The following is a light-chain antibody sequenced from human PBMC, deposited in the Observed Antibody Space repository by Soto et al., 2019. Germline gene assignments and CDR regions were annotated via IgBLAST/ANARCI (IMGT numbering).Light chain of an antibody. V-gene: IGLV1-44*01. Sequence: QSVLTQPPSASKTPGQRVTISCSGSSPNIGSNAVNWYQQVPGTAPKLLIYSNNQRSSGVPDRFSGSKSGASASLAISGLQSEDEAEYYCAAWDDSLNGPGFGGGTKLTVL. J-gene: IGLJ2*01. CDR3: AAWDDSLNGPG. CDR2: SNN. CDR1: SPNIGSNA.